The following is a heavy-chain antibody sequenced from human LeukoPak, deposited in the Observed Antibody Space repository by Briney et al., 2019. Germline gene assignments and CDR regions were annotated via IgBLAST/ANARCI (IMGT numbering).Heavy chain of an antibody. V-gene: IGHV4-34*01. J-gene: IGHJ4*02. CDR2: INHSGST. Sequence: SETLSLTCAVYRGSFSGYYWSWIRRPPGKGLEWIGEINHSGSTKYNPSLKSRVTISVDTSKNQCSLKLSSVTAADTAVYYCARGGDVNYYGSGSSPFDYWGQGTLVTVSS. CDR3: ARGGDVNYYGSGSSPFDY. CDR1: RGSFSGYY. D-gene: IGHD3-10*01.